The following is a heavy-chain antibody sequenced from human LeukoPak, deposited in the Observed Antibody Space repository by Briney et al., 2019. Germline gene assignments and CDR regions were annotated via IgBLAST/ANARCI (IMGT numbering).Heavy chain of an antibody. CDR2: ISYDGSNK. V-gene: IGHV3-30*01. CDR1: GFSFSSYA. CDR3: ARELLGYCSGGSCYSRFFDY. D-gene: IGHD2-15*01. J-gene: IGHJ4*02. Sequence: GGSLRLSCAASGFSFSSYAMHWVRQAPGKGLEWVPIISYDGSNKYYADSVKGRFTISRDNSKNTPYLQMNSLRAEDTAVYYCARELLGYCSGGSCYSRFFDYWGQGTLVTVSS.